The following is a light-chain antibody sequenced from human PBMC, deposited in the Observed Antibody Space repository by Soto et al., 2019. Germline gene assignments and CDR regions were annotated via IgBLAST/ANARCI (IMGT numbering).Light chain of an antibody. Sequence: DIQMTQSPSSLSASVGDRVTITCQASHDISNYLNWYQQKPGQAPTLLIYDASNLETGVPSRFSGSGSGTDFTFTISSLQPEDFATYYCQQYDNLLFTFGPGTKVDVK. CDR1: HDISNY. CDR3: QQYDNLLFT. CDR2: DAS. J-gene: IGKJ3*01. V-gene: IGKV1-33*01.